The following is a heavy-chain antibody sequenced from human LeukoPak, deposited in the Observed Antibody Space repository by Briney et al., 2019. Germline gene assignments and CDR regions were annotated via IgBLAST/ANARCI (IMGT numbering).Heavy chain of an antibody. Sequence: ASVKVSCKASGYTFTSYYMHWVRQAPGQGLEWMGIINPSGGSTSYAQKFQGRVTMTRDTSTSTVYMELSSLRSEDTAVYYCARDLGKQWLVPHFDYWGQGTLVTVSS. D-gene: IGHD6-19*01. V-gene: IGHV1-46*01. CDR1: GYTFTSYY. CDR3: ARDLGKQWLVPHFDY. CDR2: INPSGGST. J-gene: IGHJ4*02.